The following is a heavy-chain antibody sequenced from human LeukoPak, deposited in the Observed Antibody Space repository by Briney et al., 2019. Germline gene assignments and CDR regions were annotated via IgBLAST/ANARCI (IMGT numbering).Heavy chain of an antibody. CDR3: ARDVLSGYDESGGYFDY. Sequence: PSETLSLTCAVYGGSLSGYYWNWIRQPPGKGLEWIGEINHSGSTNYNPSLKSRVTISIDTSKNQFSLKLSSVTAADTAVYYCARDVLSGYDESGGYFDYWGQGTLVTVSS. D-gene: IGHD5-12*01. CDR1: GGSLSGYY. CDR2: INHSGST. V-gene: IGHV4-34*01. J-gene: IGHJ4*02.